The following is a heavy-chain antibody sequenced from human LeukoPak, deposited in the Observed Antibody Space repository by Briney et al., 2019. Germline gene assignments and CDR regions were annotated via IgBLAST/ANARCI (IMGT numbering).Heavy chain of an antibody. CDR2: ISGSGGST. CDR3: AKDRSRYCSSTSCYGDY. Sequence: PGGSLRLSCAASGISFSNYAMSWVRQAPGKGLEWVSGISGSGGSTYYADSVKGRFTVSRDNSNNTLYLQMNSLRAEDTAVYYCAKDRSRYCSSTSCYGDYWGQGTLVTVSS. J-gene: IGHJ4*02. CDR1: GISFSNYA. V-gene: IGHV3-23*01. D-gene: IGHD2-2*01.